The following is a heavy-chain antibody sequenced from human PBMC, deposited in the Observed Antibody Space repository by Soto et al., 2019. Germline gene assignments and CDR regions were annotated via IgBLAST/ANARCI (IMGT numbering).Heavy chain of an antibody. D-gene: IGHD1-1*01. CDR3: AKDMLNWYVYYLDY. Sequence: EGTLRLSCAASGFTFSSYAMSWVRQAPGKGLEWVSAISGSGGSTYYADSVKGRFTISRDNSKNTLYLQMNSLRAEDTAVYYCAKDMLNWYVYYLDYLGQGTLVTVSS. V-gene: IGHV3-23*01. J-gene: IGHJ4*02. CDR2: ISGSGGST. CDR1: GFTFSSYA.